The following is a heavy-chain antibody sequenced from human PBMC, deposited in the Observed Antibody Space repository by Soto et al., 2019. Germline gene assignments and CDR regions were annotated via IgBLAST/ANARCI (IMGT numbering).Heavy chain of an antibody. CDR3: ARGGIYSGYDPGAFDI. D-gene: IGHD5-12*01. J-gene: IGHJ3*02. Sequence: PGGSLRLSCAASGFTVSSNYMSWVRQAPGKGLEWVSVIYSGGSTYYADSVKGRFTISRDNSKNTLYLQMNSLRAEDTAVYYCARGGIYSGYDPGAFDIWGQGTMVTVSS. CDR1: GFTVSSNY. CDR2: IYSGGST. V-gene: IGHV3-53*01.